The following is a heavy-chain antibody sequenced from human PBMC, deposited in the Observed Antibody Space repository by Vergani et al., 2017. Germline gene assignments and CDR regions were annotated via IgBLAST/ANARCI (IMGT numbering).Heavy chain of an antibody. CDR2: IYSGGST. CDR1: GFTVSSNY. CDR3: AKVPAGLLEHSAEYFQD. Sequence: EVQLVESGGGLVQPGGSLRLPCAASGFTVSSNYMSWVRQAPGKGLEWVSVIYSGGSTYYADSVKGRFTISRDNSKNSLYLQMNSLRTEDTALYYCAKVPAGLLEHSAEYFQDWGQGTLVTVSS. J-gene: IGHJ1*01. D-gene: IGHD2-2*01. V-gene: IGHV3-66*02.